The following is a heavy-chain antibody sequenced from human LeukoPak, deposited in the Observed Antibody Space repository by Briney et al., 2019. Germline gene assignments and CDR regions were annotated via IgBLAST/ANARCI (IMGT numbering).Heavy chain of an antibody. J-gene: IGHJ4*02. D-gene: IGHD1-26*01. CDR1: GFSFSSYS. CDR2: IGSSKSYI. V-gene: IGHV3-21*01. Sequence: GGSLRLSCAASGFSFSSYSMNWVRQAPGKGLEWVSSIGSSKSYIFYADSVKGRFTISRDNAKNSLYLEMTSLRAEDTAVYYCASGSPAGDYWGQGTLVTVSS. CDR3: ASGSPAGDY.